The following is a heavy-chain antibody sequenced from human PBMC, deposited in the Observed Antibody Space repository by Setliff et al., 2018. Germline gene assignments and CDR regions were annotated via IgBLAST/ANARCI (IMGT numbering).Heavy chain of an antibody. Sequence: KHGESLKISCKGSGYSFTSYWIGWVRQMPGKGLEWMGIIYPGDSDTRYSPSFQGQVTISADKSISTAYLQWSSLKASDTAMYYCARFPMVATGYFDYWGQGTLVTVSS. V-gene: IGHV5-51*01. D-gene: IGHD5-12*01. CDR1: GYSFTSYW. J-gene: IGHJ4*02. CDR2: IYPGDSDT. CDR3: ARFPMVATGYFDY.